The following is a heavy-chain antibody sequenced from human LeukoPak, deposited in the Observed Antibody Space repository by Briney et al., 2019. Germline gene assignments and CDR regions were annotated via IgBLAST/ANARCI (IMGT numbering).Heavy chain of an antibody. V-gene: IGHV4-61*02. D-gene: IGHD3-16*01. J-gene: IGHJ4*02. CDR3: ARGGGGGAIVY. CDR2: IYTSGST. Sequence: SETLSLTCTVSGGSISSGSYYWSWIRQPAGKGLEWIGRIYTSGSTNYNPSLKSRVTISVDTSKNQFSLKLSSVTAADTAVYYCARGGGGGAIVYWGQGTLVTVSS. CDR1: GGSISSGSYY.